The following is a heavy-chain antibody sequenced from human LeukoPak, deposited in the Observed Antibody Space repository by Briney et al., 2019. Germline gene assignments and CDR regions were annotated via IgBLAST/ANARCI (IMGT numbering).Heavy chain of an antibody. CDR2: IYTSGST. CDR3: ARQGYCSSTSCYMGV. D-gene: IGHD2-2*01. CDR1: GGSISSGSYY. V-gene: IGHV4-61*02. Sequence: SETLSLTCTVSGGSISSGSYYWSWIRQPAGKGLEWIGRIYTSGSTNYNPSLKSRVTISVDTSKNQFSLKLSSVTAADTAVYYCARQGYCSSTSCYMGVWGKGTTVTVS. J-gene: IGHJ6*03.